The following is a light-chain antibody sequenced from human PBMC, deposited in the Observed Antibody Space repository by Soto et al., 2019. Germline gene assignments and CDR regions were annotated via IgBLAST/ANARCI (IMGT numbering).Light chain of an antibody. CDR2: QDT. CDR1: KLGDKY. Sequence: SYELTQPPSVSVSQGQTASITCSGDKLGDKYACWYQQKPGQYPVLVIYQDTKRPSGIPERFFGSNSGNTATLTISGTQAMDEADYYCQAWDSSTVVFGGGTKLTVL. J-gene: IGLJ2*01. CDR3: QAWDSSTVV. V-gene: IGLV3-1*01.